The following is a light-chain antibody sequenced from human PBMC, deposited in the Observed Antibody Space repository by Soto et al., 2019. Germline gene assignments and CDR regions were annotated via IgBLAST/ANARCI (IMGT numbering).Light chain of an antibody. Sequence: QSVLTQPASVSGSPGQSITISCSGTSSDIGSYNHVAWYQQFPGKSPKLMIYAVSSRPSGVSNRFSGSKSGNTASLTISGLQAEDEADYYCSSYTSSSTRVFGTGTKVTVL. V-gene: IGLV2-14*01. CDR2: AVS. CDR3: SSYTSSSTRV. CDR1: SSDIGSYNH. J-gene: IGLJ1*01.